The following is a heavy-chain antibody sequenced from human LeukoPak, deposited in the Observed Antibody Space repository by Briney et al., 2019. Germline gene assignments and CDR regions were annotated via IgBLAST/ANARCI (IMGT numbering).Heavy chain of an antibody. J-gene: IGHJ4*02. Sequence: PGGSLRLSCAASGFTFSSYAMSWVRQAPGKGLEWFSAISGSGGSTYYADSVKGRLTISRDNSKNTLYLQMNSLRAEDTAAYYCAKDLEYSYGFSGDYWGQGTLVTVSS. V-gene: IGHV3-23*01. CDR2: ISGSGGST. CDR1: GFTFSSYA. D-gene: IGHD5-18*01. CDR3: AKDLEYSYGFSGDY.